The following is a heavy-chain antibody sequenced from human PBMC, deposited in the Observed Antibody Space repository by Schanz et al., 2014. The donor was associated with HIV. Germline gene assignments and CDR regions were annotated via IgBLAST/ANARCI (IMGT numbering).Heavy chain of an antibody. CDR2: IKPDGSET. J-gene: IGHJ6*02. Sequence: DLAESGGGLVQPGGSLRLSCVASGFIIDNYWMSWVRQAPGSGLEWVANIKPDGSETYYVGSVRGRFTISRDNAKNSLYLQMTGLKAEDTAVYYCAKAGRGGSGSYGGMDVWGQGTTVTVSS. V-gene: IGHV3-7*03. CDR1: GFIIDNYW. D-gene: IGHD3-10*01. CDR3: AKAGRGGSGSYGGMDV.